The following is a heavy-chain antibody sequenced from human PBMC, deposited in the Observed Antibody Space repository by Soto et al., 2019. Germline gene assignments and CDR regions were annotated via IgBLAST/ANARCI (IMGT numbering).Heavy chain of an antibody. J-gene: IGHJ5*02. Sequence: SETLSLTCTVSGGSISSYYWSWIRQLPGKGLEWIGYIYYSGSTNYNPSLKSRVTISVDTSKNQFSLKLSSVTAADTAVYYCARDGAARGNWFDPWGQGTLVTVSS. CDR2: IYYSGST. CDR3: ARDGAARGNWFDP. CDR1: GGSISSYY. D-gene: IGHD6-6*01. V-gene: IGHV4-59*01.